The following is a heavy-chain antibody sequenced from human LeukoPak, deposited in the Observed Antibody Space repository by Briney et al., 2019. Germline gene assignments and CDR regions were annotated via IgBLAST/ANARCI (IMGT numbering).Heavy chain of an antibody. D-gene: IGHD2-2*02. V-gene: IGHV3-15*01. CDR1: GFSFSNAW. J-gene: IGHJ4*02. CDR3: TTDGRYCSSTSCYTNDS. Sequence: GGSLRLSRAASGFSFSNAWMGWVRQAPGTGREWVGRNKSKTDGGTTEHAAPVKGRFPISRDDSKTTLYLQMNRLKTEDTAVYYCTTDGRYCSSTSCYTNDSWGQGTLVTVSS. CDR2: NKSKTDGGTT.